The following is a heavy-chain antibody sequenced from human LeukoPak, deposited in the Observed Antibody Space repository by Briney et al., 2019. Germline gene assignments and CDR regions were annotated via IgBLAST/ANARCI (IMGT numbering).Heavy chain of an antibody. CDR3: AATPSRELVIDY. D-gene: IGHD6-6*01. CDR2: ISYDGSNK. J-gene: IGHJ4*02. Sequence: GGSLRLSCAASGFTFSSYAMHWVRQAPGKGLEWVAVISYDGSNKYYADSVKGRFTISRDNSKNTLYLQMNSLRAEDTAVYYCAATPSRELVIDYWGQGTLVTVSS. V-gene: IGHV3-30*04. CDR1: GFTFSSYA.